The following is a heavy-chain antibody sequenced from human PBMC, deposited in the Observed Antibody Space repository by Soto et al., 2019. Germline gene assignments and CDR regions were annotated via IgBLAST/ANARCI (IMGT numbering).Heavy chain of an antibody. CDR3: ARKDSGYGDYRDV. Sequence: QVQLQESGPGLVKPSQTLSLTYTVSGGSISRGGYYWSWIRQHPGKGLEWIRYIYYSGSTYYNPSLKSRVTMSVDTSENQFSLRLSSVTAADTAVYYCARKDSGYGDYRDVWGKGTTVTVSS. D-gene: IGHD5-12*01. J-gene: IGHJ6*03. CDR2: IYYSGST. CDR1: GGSISRGGYY. V-gene: IGHV4-31*03.